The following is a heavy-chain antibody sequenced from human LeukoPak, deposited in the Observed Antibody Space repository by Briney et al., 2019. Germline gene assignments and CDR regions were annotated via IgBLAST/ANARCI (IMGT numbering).Heavy chain of an antibody. CDR3: AKDRVDGSGSQFDS. D-gene: IGHD3-10*01. J-gene: IGHJ4*02. V-gene: IGHV3-23*01. CDR1: GFTLSNYA. CDR2: ITGSGALT. Sequence: VGSLRLSCAASGFTLSNYAMTWVRQAPGKGLEWVSSITGSGALTYYADSVKGRFTISKDNAMDTLFLQMNSLRADDTAVYYCAKDRVDGSGSQFDSWGQGSLVTVSS.